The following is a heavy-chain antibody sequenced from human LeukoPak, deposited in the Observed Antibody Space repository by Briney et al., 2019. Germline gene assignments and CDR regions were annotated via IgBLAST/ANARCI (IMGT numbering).Heavy chain of an antibody. CDR2: IYTSGST. Sequence: SETLSLTCTVSGGSISSSSYYWGWIRQPAGKGLEWIGRIYTSGSTNYNPSLKSRVSISVDTSQNQFSLKLKSVTAADTAVYYCARAPSWGTIGPRFDYWGQGTLVTVSS. D-gene: IGHD3-16*01. CDR3: ARAPSWGTIGPRFDY. J-gene: IGHJ4*02. CDR1: GGSISSSSYY. V-gene: IGHV4-61*02.